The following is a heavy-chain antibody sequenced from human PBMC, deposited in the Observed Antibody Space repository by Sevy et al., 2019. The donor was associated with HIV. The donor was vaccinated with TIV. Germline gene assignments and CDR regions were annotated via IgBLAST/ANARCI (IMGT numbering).Heavy chain of an antibody. D-gene: IGHD5-12*01. CDR3: ASEYSFAAFFDY. CDR1: GFIFNSYW. CDR2: IKEDGSEE. J-gene: IGHJ4*02. V-gene: IGHV3-7*01. Sequence: GGSLRLSCEGSGFIFNSYWMSWVRQAPGKGLEWVANIKEDGSEENYVDSVKGRFTISRDNAKNSLYLEMNSLGVEDTAVYFCASEYSFAAFFDYWGQGTRVTVSS.